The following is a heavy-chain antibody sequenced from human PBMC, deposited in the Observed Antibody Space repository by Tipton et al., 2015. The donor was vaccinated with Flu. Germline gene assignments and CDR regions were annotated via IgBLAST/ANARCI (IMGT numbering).Heavy chain of an antibody. CDR3: AREKDSRGSEYFQH. V-gene: IGHV4-4*07. D-gene: IGHD6-19*01. CDR1: GGSISSYY. Sequence: TLSLTCTVSGGSISSYYWSWIRQPAGKGLEWIGRIYSSGSANYNPSLKSRVTISVDTSRNQFTLKLSSVTAADTAVYYCAREKDSRGSEYFQHWGQGTLVTVSS. J-gene: IGHJ1*01. CDR2: IYSSGSA.